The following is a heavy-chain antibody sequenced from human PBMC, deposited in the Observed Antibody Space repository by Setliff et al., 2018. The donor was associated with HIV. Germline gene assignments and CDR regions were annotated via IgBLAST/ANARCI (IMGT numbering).Heavy chain of an antibody. V-gene: IGHV4-31*03. CDR1: GDSLSSGSFY. CDR3: ARGWYFDL. J-gene: IGHJ2*01. CDR2: VYYTGTT. Sequence: LSLTCTVSGDSLSSGSFYWSWIRQHPGKGPEWIGNVYYTGTTSYNASLKSRTLISVDTSKNQFFLKMSSVTAADTAVYFCARGWYFDLWGRGTLVTVSS.